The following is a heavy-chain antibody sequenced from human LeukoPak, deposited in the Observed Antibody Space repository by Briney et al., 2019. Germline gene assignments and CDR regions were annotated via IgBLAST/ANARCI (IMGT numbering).Heavy chain of an antibody. CDR2: ISWDGTIK. D-gene: IGHD3-22*01. CDR3: ARDIRYYYDSSAEYYFDY. J-gene: IGHJ4*02. V-gene: IGHV3-30-3*01. Sequence: GKSLRLSCAASGFTFRSYAIHWVRQAPGKGLEWVAFISWDGTIKYYADSVKGRFSISRDNSKNTLSLQMNSLRGEDTAVYYCARDIRYYYDSSAEYYFDYWGQGTLVTVSS. CDR1: GFTFRSYA.